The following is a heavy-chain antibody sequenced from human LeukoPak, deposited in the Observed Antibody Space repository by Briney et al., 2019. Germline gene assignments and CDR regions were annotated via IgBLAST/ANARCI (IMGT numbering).Heavy chain of an antibody. J-gene: IGHJ6*03. CDR1: GGTFSSYA. Sequence: PRASVKVSCKASGGTFSSYAISWVRQAPGQGLEWMGGIIPIFGTANYAQKFQGRVTITADESTSTAYMELSRLRSDDTAVYYCARDGGYSYGYGVSWRDYYMDVWGKGTTVTVSS. CDR3: ARDGGYSYGYGVSWRDYYMDV. D-gene: IGHD5-18*01. V-gene: IGHV1-69*13. CDR2: IIPIFGTA.